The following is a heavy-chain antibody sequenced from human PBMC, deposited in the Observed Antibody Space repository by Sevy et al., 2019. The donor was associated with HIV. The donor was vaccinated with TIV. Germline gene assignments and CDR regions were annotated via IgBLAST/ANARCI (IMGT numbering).Heavy chain of an antibody. CDR2: ISGTGDYT. CDR3: AKKMGGGSGMAFLVDF. Sequence: GGSLRLSCAASGFTFNSFAMGWVRQAPGKGLDWISVISGTGDYTYYADSVKGRFTISRDNSKNTLFLQMKSLRAEDTAIFYCAKKMGGGSGMAFLVDFWGQGTLVTVSS. CDR1: GFTFNSFA. V-gene: IGHV3-23*01. J-gene: IGHJ4*02. D-gene: IGHD5-18*01.